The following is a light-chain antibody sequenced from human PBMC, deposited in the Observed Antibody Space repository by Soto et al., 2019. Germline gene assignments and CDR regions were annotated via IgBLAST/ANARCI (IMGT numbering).Light chain of an antibody. V-gene: IGKV3-11*01. CDR3: QQRSNWPIT. CDR1: QSVNSN. CDR2: DAF. Sequence: EIVLTQSPATLSVSPGERATLSCRASQSVNSNLAWYQQKPDQAPRLLIYDAFNRATGIPARFSGSGSGTDFTLTISSLEPEDFVVYYCQQRSNWPITFGQGTRLEIK. J-gene: IGKJ5*01.